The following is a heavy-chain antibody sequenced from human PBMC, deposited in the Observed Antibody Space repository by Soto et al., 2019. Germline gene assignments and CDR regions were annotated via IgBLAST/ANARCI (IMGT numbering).Heavy chain of an antibody. CDR3: AGDKREYYYDSRGGDY. CDR2: ISAYNGNT. CDR1: GYTFTSYG. J-gene: IGHJ4*02. Sequence: QVQLVQSGAEVKKPGASVKVSCKASGYTFTSYGISWVRQAPGQGLEWMGWISAYNGNTNYAQKLQGRVTMTTDRSTSRAYMELRSLRSDDTAVYYCAGDKREYYYDSRGGDYWGQGTLVTVSS. V-gene: IGHV1-18*01. D-gene: IGHD3-22*01.